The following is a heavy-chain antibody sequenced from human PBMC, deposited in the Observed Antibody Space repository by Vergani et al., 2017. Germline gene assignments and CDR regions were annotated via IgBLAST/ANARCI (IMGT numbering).Heavy chain of an antibody. CDR2: ISGSGGST. D-gene: IGHD3-10*01. CDR3: AKGRGVIEAFDI. V-gene: IGHV3-23*01. CDR1: GFTFSSYA. Sequence: EVQLLESGGGLVQPGGSLRLSCAASGFTFSSYAMSWVRQAPGKGLEWVSAISGSGGSTYYADSVKGRFTISSDNSHNTLYLQMNSLRAEDTSVYYCAKGRGVIEAFDIWGQGTMVTVSS. J-gene: IGHJ3*02.